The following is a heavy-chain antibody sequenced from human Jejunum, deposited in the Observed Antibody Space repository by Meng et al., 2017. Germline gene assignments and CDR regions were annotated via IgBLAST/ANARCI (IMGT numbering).Heavy chain of an antibody. Sequence: KVSCKGSGYRFPDYWIGWVRQVPGKGLEWMAIINPVNSETRYSPSFQGQVIISVDESINTAHLQWSSLQASDTALYYCARRPAVTGAPLDFWGPGTLVTVSS. CDR1: GYRFPDYW. J-gene: IGHJ4*02. V-gene: IGHV5-51*01. CDR3: ARRPAVTGAPLDF. D-gene: IGHD4-11*01. CDR2: INPVNSET.